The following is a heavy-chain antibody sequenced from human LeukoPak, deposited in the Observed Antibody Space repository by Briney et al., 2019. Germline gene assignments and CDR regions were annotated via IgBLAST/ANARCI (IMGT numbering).Heavy chain of an antibody. Sequence: PSETLSLTCAVYGGSFSGYYWSWIRQPPGKGLEWIGEINHSGSTNYNPSLKSRVTISVDTSKNQFSLKLSSVTAADTAVYYCARGGRKDYYGSGSYYKNWGQGTLVTVSS. V-gene: IGHV4-34*01. CDR2: INHSGST. CDR1: GGSFSGYY. J-gene: IGHJ4*02. D-gene: IGHD3-10*01. CDR3: ARGGRKDYYGSGSYYKN.